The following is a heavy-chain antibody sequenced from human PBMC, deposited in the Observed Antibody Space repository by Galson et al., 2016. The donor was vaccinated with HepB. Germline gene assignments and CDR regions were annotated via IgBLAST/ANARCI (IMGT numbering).Heavy chain of an antibody. V-gene: IGHV3-23*01. CDR1: GFTFSSYA. Sequence: CAASGFTFSSYALSWVRQAPGKGLEWVSAISGGGDSTHYADSEKCRFTISRDNSKNTVFRQMNSLRADDMAVYYCAQMGLSLDHWGQGTLVTVSS. CDR2: ISGGGDST. J-gene: IGHJ4*02. CDR3: AQMGLSLDH. D-gene: IGHD1-26*01.